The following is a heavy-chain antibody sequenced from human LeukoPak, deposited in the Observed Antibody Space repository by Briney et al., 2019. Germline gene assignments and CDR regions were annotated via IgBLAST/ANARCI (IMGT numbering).Heavy chain of an antibody. CDR3: AKGIYSSGWSYFDY. D-gene: IGHD6-19*01. V-gene: IGHV3-23*01. CDR2: LSGSGITT. CDR1: GFTFSNSA. Sequence: GGSLRLSCAASGFTFSNSAMSWVRQAPGKGLEWVSTLSGSGITTYYADSVKGRFTNSRDNSKNTLYLQMNSLRAEDTAVYYCAKGIYSSGWSYFDYWGHGTLVTVSS. J-gene: IGHJ4*01.